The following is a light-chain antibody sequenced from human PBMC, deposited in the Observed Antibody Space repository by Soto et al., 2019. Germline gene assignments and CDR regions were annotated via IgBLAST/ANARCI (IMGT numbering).Light chain of an antibody. CDR3: QLYDEFPL. CDR2: DAS. CDR1: HDIINH. V-gene: IGKV1-33*01. Sequence: DIQMNQSPSSLSASVGHRVTSTFHASHDIINHLNWYQQKPGKAPKLLIYDASNREIGVPSRFSGSGSGTDFSFTISSLQPEDLATYYCQLYDEFPLFGPWTKVESK. J-gene: IGKJ3*01.